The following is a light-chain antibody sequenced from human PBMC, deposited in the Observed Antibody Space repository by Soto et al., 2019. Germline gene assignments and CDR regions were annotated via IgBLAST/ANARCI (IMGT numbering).Light chain of an antibody. Sequence: EIVLTQSPGTLSLSPGEGATLSCRASQSVSSSSLTWYQQKRGQAPRLLIYGASTRATGIPDMFSGSGSGTDFTLTISRVEPEDLAVYYCHQYHSSFTFGGGTKVEIK. V-gene: IGKV3-20*01. CDR2: GAS. J-gene: IGKJ4*01. CDR3: HQYHSSFT. CDR1: QSVSSSS.